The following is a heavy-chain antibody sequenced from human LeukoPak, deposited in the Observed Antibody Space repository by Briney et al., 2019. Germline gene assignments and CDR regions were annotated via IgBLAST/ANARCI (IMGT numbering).Heavy chain of an antibody. Sequence: GGSLRLSCAVSGFTFSSYSMSWVRQAPGKGLEWISYISSTGSTVYYADSVEGRFTISRDNAKKSLSLQMNSLRPEDTAVYYCARGTATMDYWGQGTLVTVSS. D-gene: IGHD5-24*01. J-gene: IGHJ4*02. V-gene: IGHV3-48*04. CDR2: ISSTGSTV. CDR3: ARGTATMDY. CDR1: GFTFSSYS.